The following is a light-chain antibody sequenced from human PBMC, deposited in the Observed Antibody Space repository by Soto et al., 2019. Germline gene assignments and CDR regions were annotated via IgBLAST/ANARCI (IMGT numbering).Light chain of an antibody. J-gene: IGKJ5*01. V-gene: IGKV3-15*01. Sequence: EIVMTQSSATLSVSPGERATLSCRASQSVGGNLAWYQQRPGQAPRLLIFDASTRATDIPARFSGSGSGTEFTLSISNLQSEDSAVYYCQQSNDWRSITFGQGTRLEIK. CDR3: QQSNDWRSIT. CDR1: QSVGGN. CDR2: DAS.